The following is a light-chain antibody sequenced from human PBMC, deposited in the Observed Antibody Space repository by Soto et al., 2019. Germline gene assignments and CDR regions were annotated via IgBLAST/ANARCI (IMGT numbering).Light chain of an antibody. CDR3: QVWDSSSDRYV. CDR1: NIGVKS. Sequence: SYELTQPPSVSVAPGKTASLTRGGNNIGVKSVHWYQQKPGQAPVLVIYYDSDRPSGIPERFSGSNSGNTATLTISRVEAWDEADYLCQVWDSSSDRYVFGTGTKLTVL. CDR2: YDS. V-gene: IGLV3-21*04. J-gene: IGLJ1*01.